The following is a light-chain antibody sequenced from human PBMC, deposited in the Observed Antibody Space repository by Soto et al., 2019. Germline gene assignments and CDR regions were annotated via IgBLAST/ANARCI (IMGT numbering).Light chain of an antibody. J-gene: IGKJ2*01. CDR3: QQRSNWPRYT. CDR2: DAS. Sequence: DILLTQSPATLSASPGERVTITCRASQSVSSCLAWYQQKPGQAPRLLIYDASNLATGVPARFSGSGSGTEFTLTISSLEPEDFAVYYCQQRSNWPRYTFGQGTKLEIK. CDR1: QSVSSC. V-gene: IGKV3-11*01.